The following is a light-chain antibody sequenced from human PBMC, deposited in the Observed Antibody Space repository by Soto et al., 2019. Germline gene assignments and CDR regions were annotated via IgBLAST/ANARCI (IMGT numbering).Light chain of an antibody. Sequence: PGEKVTLSCRASQSVSSSYLTWYQQKPGQAPRLLIYVASTRATSIPARFSGSGSGTDFTLTISSLQPEDFAVYYCQQDYNLLWTFGQGTKVDI. J-gene: IGKJ1*01. CDR2: VAS. CDR1: QSVSSSY. V-gene: IGKV3D-7*01. CDR3: QQDYNLLWT.